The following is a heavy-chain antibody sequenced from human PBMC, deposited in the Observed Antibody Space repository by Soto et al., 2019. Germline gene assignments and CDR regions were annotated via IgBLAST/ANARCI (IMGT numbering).Heavy chain of an antibody. J-gene: IGHJ2*01. D-gene: IGHD5-12*01. CDR3: ARGGGYDSEGLSYFDL. Sequence: QVQLVQSGAEVKKPGASVKVSCKASGYTFTGYYMHWVRQAPGQGLEWMGWISPNRGGTNYAQKFQGRATKTRDTTISTAYMELSRLRSDDTAVYYCARGGGYDSEGLSYFDLWGRGTLVTVSS. CDR1: GYTFTGYY. V-gene: IGHV1-2*02. CDR2: ISPNRGGT.